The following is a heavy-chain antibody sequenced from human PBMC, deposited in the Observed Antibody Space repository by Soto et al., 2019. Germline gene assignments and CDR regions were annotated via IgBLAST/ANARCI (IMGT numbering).Heavy chain of an antibody. CDR3: TRGPRSTSTGTGSF. V-gene: IGHV3-74*01. CDR1: GFTFSMYW. J-gene: IGHJ4*02. D-gene: IGHD1-1*01. CDR2: INDDGIST. Sequence: GGSLRLSCAASGFTFSMYWMHWVRQVPGKGPEWVSRINDDGISTNYADSVKGRFTISRDNAKNTLYLQMNALRVEDTAVYYCTRGPRSTSTGTGSFWGQGTLVTVSS.